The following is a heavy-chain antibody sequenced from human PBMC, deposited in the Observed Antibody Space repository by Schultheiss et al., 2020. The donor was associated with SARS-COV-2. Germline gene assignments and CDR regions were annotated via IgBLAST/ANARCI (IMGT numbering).Heavy chain of an antibody. J-gene: IGHJ3*02. Sequence: GGSLRLSCAASGFTFSSYAMSWVRQAPGKGLEWVSAISGSGGSTYYADSVKGRFTISRDNSKNTLYLQMNSLRAEDTAVYYCANHVVPAASRAPRRAFDIWSQGRMVTVAS. CDR1: GFTFSSYA. CDR3: ANHVVPAASRAPRRAFDI. CDR2: ISGSGGST. D-gene: IGHD2-2*01. V-gene: IGHV3-23*01.